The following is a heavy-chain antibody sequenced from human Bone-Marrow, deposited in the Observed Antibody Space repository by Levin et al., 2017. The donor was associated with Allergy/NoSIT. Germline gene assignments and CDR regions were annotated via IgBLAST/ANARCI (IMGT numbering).Heavy chain of an antibody. V-gene: IGHV5-51*01. J-gene: IGHJ6*02. Sequence: GESLKISCKGSGYSFTTYWVAWVRQMPGKGLELMGIVYPGDSDPKYSPSFQGHVTISPDTLSGTAYFQCTSLKPAEPAIYQCARLKGEYWSGYYPRYYYNGMDLWGQGTTVTVSS. CDR2: VYPGDSDP. D-gene: IGHD3-3*01. CDR1: GYSFTTYW. CDR3: ARLKGEYWSGYYPRYYYNGMDL.